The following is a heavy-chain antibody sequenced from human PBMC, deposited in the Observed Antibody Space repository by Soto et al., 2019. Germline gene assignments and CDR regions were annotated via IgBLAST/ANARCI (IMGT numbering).Heavy chain of an antibody. CDR1: GFTFSDYY. CDR3: ASHYYHDSSGYLSAFDI. J-gene: IGHJ3*02. CDR2: ISSSSSYT. D-gene: IGHD3-22*01. Sequence: PGGSLRLSCAASGFTFSDYYMSWIRQAPGKGLEWVSYISSSSSYTNYADSVKGRFTISRDNAKNSLYLQMNSLRAEDTAVYYCASHYYHDSSGYLSAFDIWGQGTMVTVSS. V-gene: IGHV3-11*06.